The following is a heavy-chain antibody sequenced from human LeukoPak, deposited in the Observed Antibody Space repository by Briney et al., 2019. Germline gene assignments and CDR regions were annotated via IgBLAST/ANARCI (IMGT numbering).Heavy chain of an antibody. J-gene: IGHJ3*02. V-gene: IGHV5-51*01. CDR3: ARRMDGSGSFDAFDI. D-gene: IGHD3-10*01. Sequence: GESLKISCKGSGYSFTNYWIGWVRQMPGKGLEWMGIIYPGDSDTRYSPSFQGQVTISADKSISTAYLQWSSLKASDTAMYYCARRMDGSGSFDAFDIWGQGTMVTVSS. CDR1: GYSFTNYW. CDR2: IYPGDSDT.